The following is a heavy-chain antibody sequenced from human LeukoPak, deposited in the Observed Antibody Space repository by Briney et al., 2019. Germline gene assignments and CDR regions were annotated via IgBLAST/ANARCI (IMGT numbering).Heavy chain of an antibody. Sequence: ASVKVSCKASGYSFTTYGISWVRQAPGQGLEWMGWISAYNGNTNYAQKLQGRVTMTTDTSTSTAYMELRSLRSDDTAVYYCARVGITMVRGVIDDWGQGTLVTVSS. D-gene: IGHD3-10*01. CDR2: ISAYNGNT. V-gene: IGHV1-18*01. CDR3: ARVGITMVRGVIDD. CDR1: GYSFTTYG. J-gene: IGHJ4*02.